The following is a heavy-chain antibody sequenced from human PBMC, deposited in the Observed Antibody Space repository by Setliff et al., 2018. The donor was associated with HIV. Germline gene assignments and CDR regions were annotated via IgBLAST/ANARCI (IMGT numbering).Heavy chain of an antibody. J-gene: IGHJ3*02. V-gene: IGHV1-18*04. CDR1: GHTFTAYG. Sequence: ASVKVSYKASGHTFTAYGITWVRQAPGQGLEWMGWMSAYSGDTKYAQKIQGRVNMTRDTSTDTAYVELRSLRFDDTALYYCVRGYYYDKTGYGTFDIWGQGTVVTVSS. CDR3: VRGYYYDKTGYGTFDI. D-gene: IGHD3-22*01. CDR2: MSAYSGDT.